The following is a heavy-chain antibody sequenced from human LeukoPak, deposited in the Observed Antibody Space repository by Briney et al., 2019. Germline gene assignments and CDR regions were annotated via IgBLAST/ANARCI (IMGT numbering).Heavy chain of an antibody. Sequence: PGGSLRLSCAASGFTFSTYSMNWVRHAPGKGLQWVSGINWNGGSTGYADSVKGRFTISRDNAKNSMYLQMNSLRAEDTAVYYCAKGSSVAGTIFGYWGQGTLVTVSS. CDR2: INWNGGST. CDR3: AKGSSVAGTIFGY. V-gene: IGHV3-20*04. J-gene: IGHJ4*02. CDR1: GFTFSTYS. D-gene: IGHD6-19*01.